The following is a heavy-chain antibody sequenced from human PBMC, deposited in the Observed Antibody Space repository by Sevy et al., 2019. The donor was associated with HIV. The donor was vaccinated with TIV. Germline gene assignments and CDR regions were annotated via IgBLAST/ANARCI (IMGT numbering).Heavy chain of an antibody. J-gene: IGHJ4*02. CDR3: ASPLPFYYGSGSEEIDY. V-gene: IGHV3-48*01. Sequence: GGSLRLSCAASGLTFSTYSMNWVRQAPGKGLEWVSYISSSSSTIYYADSVKGRFTISRDNAKNSLYLQMNSLRAEDTAVYYCASPLPFYYGSGSEEIDYWGRGTLVTVSS. CDR2: ISSSSSTI. D-gene: IGHD3-10*01. CDR1: GLTFSTYS.